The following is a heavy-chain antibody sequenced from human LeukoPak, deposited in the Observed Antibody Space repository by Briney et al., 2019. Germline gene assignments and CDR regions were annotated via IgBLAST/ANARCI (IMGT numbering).Heavy chain of an antibody. D-gene: IGHD3-10*01. J-gene: IGHJ3*01. CDR1: DDSIRSSAYY. Sequence: SETVPLTCAVSDDSIRSSAYYWGGIRQPPGKGLEWIGSIYYSGSTYYNPSLNSRVTRSIDTSKNQFSLKLSSVTAADTAVYYCASEPYGSGSFLGAFEFCGQGIMVTVSS. V-gene: IGHV4-39*01. CDR3: ASEPYGSGSFLGAFEF. CDR2: IYYSGST.